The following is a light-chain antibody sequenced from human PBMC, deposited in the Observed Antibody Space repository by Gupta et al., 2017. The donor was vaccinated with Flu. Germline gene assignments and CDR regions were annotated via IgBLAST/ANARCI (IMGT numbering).Light chain of an antibody. Sequence: PSSRSASVGDSVTITCRASQGMRNDVGWYQQKPGRAPRLLFYAASSLQSGVPSRFSGGDSGTVFTLTISSLQPEDFATYFCQQHNNAPLTFGRGTQVEI. J-gene: IGKJ4*01. V-gene: IGKV1-17*01. CDR1: QGMRND. CDR3: QQHNNAPLT. CDR2: AAS.